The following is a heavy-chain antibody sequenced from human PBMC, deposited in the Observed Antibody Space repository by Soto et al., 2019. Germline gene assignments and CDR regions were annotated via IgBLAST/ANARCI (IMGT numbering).Heavy chain of an antibody. CDR3: ASGRDGYNYWPY. Sequence: GSLKLSCAASGFTISSNYMSWVRQAPGKGLEWVSVIYNGGSTYYADSVKGRFTISRDNSKNMLYTQMNSLRAEDTAVYYCASGRDGYNYWPYWGQGTLVTVSS. CDR1: GFTISSNY. V-gene: IGHV3-53*01. CDR2: IYNGGST. J-gene: IGHJ4*02. D-gene: IGHD5-12*01.